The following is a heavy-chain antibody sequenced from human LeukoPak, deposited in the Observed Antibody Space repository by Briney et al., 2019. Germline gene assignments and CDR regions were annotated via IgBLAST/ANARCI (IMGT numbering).Heavy chain of an antibody. CDR2: ISYDGSNK. D-gene: IGHD3-10*01. V-gene: IGHV3-30*04. J-gene: IGHJ4*02. Sequence: GRSLRLSCAPSGFTFSSYAMHWVRHAPGKGLEWVADISYDGSNKYYADSVKGRFTISRDNSKNTLYLQMNSLSAEDTAVYYCARSYYSGSGSYYTGTFDYWGQGTLVTVSS. CDR3: ARSYYSGSGSYYTGTFDY. CDR1: GFTFSSYA.